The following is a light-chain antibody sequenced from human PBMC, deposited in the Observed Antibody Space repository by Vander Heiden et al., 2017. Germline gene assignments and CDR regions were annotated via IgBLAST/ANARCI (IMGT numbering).Light chain of an antibody. CDR2: DAS. CDR1: QSVSSS. J-gene: IGKJ5*01. Sequence: EIVLTQSPATLSLSPGERATLSCRASQSVSSSLAWYQQRPGQAPRLLIYDASNTAAGIPARFSGSGSGTDSTLTISSLEPEDFAIYYCQQHNNWPITFGQGTRLEIK. CDR3: QQHNNWPIT. V-gene: IGKV3-11*01.